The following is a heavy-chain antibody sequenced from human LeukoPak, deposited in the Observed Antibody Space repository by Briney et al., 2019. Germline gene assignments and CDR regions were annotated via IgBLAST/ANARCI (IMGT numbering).Heavy chain of an antibody. CDR1: GYTFTSYG. V-gene: IGHV1-18*01. CDR2: ISAYNGNT. D-gene: IGHD6-19*01. CDR3: ARDAGIAVARRFDY. J-gene: IGHJ4*02. Sequence: ASVKVSCKASGYTFTSYGISWVRQAPGQGLEWMGWISAYNGNTNYAQKRQGRVTMTTDTSTSTAYMELRSLRSDDTAVYYCARDAGIAVARRFDYWGQGTLVTVSS.